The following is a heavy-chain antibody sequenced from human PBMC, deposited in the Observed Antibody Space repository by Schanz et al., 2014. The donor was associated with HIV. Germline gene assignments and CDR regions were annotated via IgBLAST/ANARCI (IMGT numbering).Heavy chain of an antibody. Sequence: QVQLVESGGGVVQPGRSLRLSCAASGFTFSSYGMHWVRQAPGKGLEWGAVIWYDGSYKYYADSVKGRFTISRDNPKNTRYLQMNSLRAEDTAIYYCARSPDWAGTDAFDIWGQGTMVTVSS. CDR2: IWYDGSYK. D-gene: IGHD6-19*01. CDR3: ARSPDWAGTDAFDI. J-gene: IGHJ3*02. CDR1: GFTFSSYG. V-gene: IGHV3-33*08.